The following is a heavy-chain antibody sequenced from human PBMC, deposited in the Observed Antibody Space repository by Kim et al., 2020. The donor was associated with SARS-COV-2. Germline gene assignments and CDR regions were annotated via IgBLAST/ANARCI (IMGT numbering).Heavy chain of an antibody. J-gene: IGHJ4*02. V-gene: IGHV4-34*01. D-gene: IGHD3-10*01. Sequence: KSRVTISVDTSKNQFSLKLSSVTAADTAVYYCARGRSNVLLWFRELSTFDYWGQGTLVTVSS. CDR3: ARGRSNVLLWFRELSTFDY.